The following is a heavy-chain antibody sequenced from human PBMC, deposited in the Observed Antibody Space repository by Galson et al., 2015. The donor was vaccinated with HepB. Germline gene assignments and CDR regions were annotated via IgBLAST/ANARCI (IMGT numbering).Heavy chain of an antibody. CDR2: IYYSGST. CDR1: GGSISSYY. J-gene: IGHJ2*01. V-gene: IGHV4-59*01. CDR3: ARVGLPPHGGYSYGWGYDYWYFDL. Sequence: TLSLTCTVSGGSISSYYWSWIRQPPGKGLEWIGYIYYSGSTNYNPSLKSRVTISVDTSKNQFSLKLSSVTAADTAVYYCARVGLPPHGGYSYGWGYDYWYFDLWGRGTLVTVSS. D-gene: IGHD5-18*01.